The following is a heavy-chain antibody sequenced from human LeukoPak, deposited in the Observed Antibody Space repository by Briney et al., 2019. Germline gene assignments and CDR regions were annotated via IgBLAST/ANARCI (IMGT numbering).Heavy chain of an antibody. J-gene: IGHJ3*02. CDR3: TTALVVPAATGAFDI. D-gene: IGHD2-2*01. V-gene: IGHV3-15*01. CDR1: GFTFSNAW. CDR2: IKSKTDGGTT. Sequence: GGSLRLSCAASGFTFSNAWMSWVRQAPGKGLEWVGRIKSKTDGGTTDYAAPVKGRFTISRDDSKNTLYLQMNSLKTEDTAVYYCTTALVVPAATGAFDIWGQGTMVTVSS.